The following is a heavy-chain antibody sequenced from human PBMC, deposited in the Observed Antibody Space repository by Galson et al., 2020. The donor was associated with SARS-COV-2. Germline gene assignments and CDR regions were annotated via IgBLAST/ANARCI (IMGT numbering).Heavy chain of an antibody. CDR2: ITHDGSNK. V-gene: IGHV3-30-3*01. D-gene: IGHD3-22*01. CDR3: ARETYYDSSGYYYVEAFDI. J-gene: IGHJ3*02. Sequence: TGGSLRPSCAASGFTFSSYAMHWVRQAPGKGLEWVAVITHDGSNKYYADSVKGRFTISRDNSKNTLYLQMNSLRAEDTAVYYCARETYYDSSGYYYVEAFDIWGQGTMVTVSS. CDR1: GFTFSSYA.